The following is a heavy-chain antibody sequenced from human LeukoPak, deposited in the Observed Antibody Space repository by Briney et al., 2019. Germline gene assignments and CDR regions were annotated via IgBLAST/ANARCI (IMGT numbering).Heavy chain of an antibody. D-gene: IGHD3-22*01. CDR1: GYTFTSYD. Sequence: ASVKVSCKASGYTFTSYDINWVRQATGQGLEWMGWMNPNSGNTGYAQKFQGRVTMTRNTSISTAYMELSSLRSEDTAVYYCAGGPREYYDSSGYYPWGDYWGQGTLVTVSS. J-gene: IGHJ4*02. CDR3: AGGPREYYDSSGYYPWGDY. CDR2: MNPNSGNT. V-gene: IGHV1-8*01.